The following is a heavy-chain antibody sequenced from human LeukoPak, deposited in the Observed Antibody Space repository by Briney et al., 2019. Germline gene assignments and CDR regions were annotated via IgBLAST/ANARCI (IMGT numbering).Heavy chain of an antibody. Sequence: GGSLRLSCAASGFTFSSYSMNWVRQAPGKGLEWVSYISSSSSTIYYADSVKGRFTISRDNAKNLLYLQMNSLRDEDTAVYYCARDSSFVIDPWGQGTLVTVSS. CDR1: GFTFSSYS. V-gene: IGHV3-48*02. CDR2: ISSSSSTI. D-gene: IGHD3-10*01. J-gene: IGHJ5*02. CDR3: ARDSSFVIDP.